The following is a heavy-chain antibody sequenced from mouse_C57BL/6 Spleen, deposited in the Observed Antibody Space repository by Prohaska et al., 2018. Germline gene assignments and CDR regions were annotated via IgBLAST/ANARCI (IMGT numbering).Heavy chain of an antibody. CDR3: ARLPDYYGSSYYAMDY. D-gene: IGHD1-1*01. Sequence: QSTWKSLEWIGDINPNNGGTIYNQKFKGKATLTVDKSSSTAYMELRSLTSEDTAVYYCARLPDYYGSSYYAMDYWGQGTSVTVSS. V-gene: IGHV1-18*01. J-gene: IGHJ4*01. CDR2: INPNNGGT.